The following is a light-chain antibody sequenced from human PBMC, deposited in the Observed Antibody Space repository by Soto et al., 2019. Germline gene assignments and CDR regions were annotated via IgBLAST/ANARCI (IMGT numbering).Light chain of an antibody. J-gene: IGKJ1*01. Sequence: EIVLTQSPATLSLSPGERATLSCRASQSVSSYLAWYQQKPGQAPRLRIYDASNRSTGIPARFSGSGSGTDFTLTISSLEPEDFAVYYCQQRSNWPRTLGQGTKVEIK. V-gene: IGKV3-11*01. CDR3: QQRSNWPRT. CDR2: DAS. CDR1: QSVSSY.